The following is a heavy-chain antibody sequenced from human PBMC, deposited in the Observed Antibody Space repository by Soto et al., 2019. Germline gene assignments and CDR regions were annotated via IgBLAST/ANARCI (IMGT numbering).Heavy chain of an antibody. J-gene: IGHJ4*02. Sequence: SETLSLTCTVSGGSISSGDYYWSWIRQPPGKGLEWIGYIYYSGSTYYNPSLKSRVTISVDTSKNQFSLKLSSVTAADTAVYYCARGQYSGYDWGEINYWGQGTLVTSPQ. CDR1: GGSISSGDYY. D-gene: IGHD5-12*01. CDR2: IYYSGST. V-gene: IGHV4-30-4*01. CDR3: ARGQYSGYDWGEINY.